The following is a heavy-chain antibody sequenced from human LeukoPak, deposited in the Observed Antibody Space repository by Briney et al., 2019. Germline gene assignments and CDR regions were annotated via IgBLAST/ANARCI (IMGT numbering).Heavy chain of an antibody. J-gene: IGHJ5*02. Sequence: SETLSLTCTVSGDSISDYYWSWIRQPPGKGLEWIAYIYYSGNTKVNPSLKSRVTVSVDTSKNQFSLKVTSVTAADTAVYYCARDKWSGGGLAQFDPCYQGTLVTVSS. D-gene: IGHD2-15*01. CDR1: GDSISDYY. V-gene: IGHV4-59*01. CDR3: ARDKWSGGGLAQFDP. CDR2: IYYSGNT.